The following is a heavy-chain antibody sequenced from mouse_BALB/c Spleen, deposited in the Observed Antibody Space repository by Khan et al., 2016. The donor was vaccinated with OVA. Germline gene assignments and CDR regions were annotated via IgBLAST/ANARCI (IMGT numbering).Heavy chain of an antibody. J-gene: IGHJ3*01. V-gene: IGHV1-77*01. CDR3: AKNYASWFAY. Sequence: LQQSGPELVKPGASVKMSCKASGYTFTDYVINWVKQRTGQGLEWIGEIYPGSGSTYYNEKFKGKATLTADKSSNTAYMQLSSLTSEDSAVYFCAKNYASWFAYWGQGTLVTVSA. CDR1: GYTFTDYV. CDR2: IYPGSGST.